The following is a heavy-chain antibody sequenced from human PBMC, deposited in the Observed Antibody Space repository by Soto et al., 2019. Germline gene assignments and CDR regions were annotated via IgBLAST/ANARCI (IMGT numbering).Heavy chain of an antibody. Sequence: ASVKVSCKASGYTFTSYYMHWVRQAPGQGLEWMGIINPSGGSTSYAQKFQGRVTVTRDTSTSTVYMELSSLRSEDTAVYYCARDGDLYDFWSGYLSYFDYWGQGTLVTVSS. V-gene: IGHV1-46*01. D-gene: IGHD3-3*01. CDR3: ARDGDLYDFWSGYLSYFDY. J-gene: IGHJ4*02. CDR2: INPSGGST. CDR1: GYTFTSYY.